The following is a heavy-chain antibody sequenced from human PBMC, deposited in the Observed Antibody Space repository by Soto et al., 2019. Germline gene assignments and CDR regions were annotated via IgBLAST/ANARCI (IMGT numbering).Heavy chain of an antibody. CDR1: GGTFSSYS. CDR3: VAPVSSGWYTHDAFDI. D-gene: IGHD6-19*01. J-gene: IGHJ3*02. CDR2: VIPILDIP. V-gene: IGHV1-69*02. Sequence: QVQLVQSGAEVKKPGSSVKVSCKASGGTFSSYSINRVRQAPGQGLEWVGRVIPILDIPSHAQKIQGRVTITADKSMSTAYMELTTLRSDDTAVYYCVAPVSSGWYTHDAFDIWGQGTMVTVSS.